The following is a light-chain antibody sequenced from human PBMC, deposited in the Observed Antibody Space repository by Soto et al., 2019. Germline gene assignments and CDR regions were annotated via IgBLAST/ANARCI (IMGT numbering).Light chain of an antibody. CDR2: AAS. J-gene: IGKJ2*01. CDR1: QPIRRY. V-gene: IGKV1-39*01. Sequence: DIQMSQSPTSLSASVRDRVTITCRASQPIRRYLNWYQQKPGKAPKLLIFAASSLQGGVPSRFSGSGSGRDFTLIISSLQVEDFATYYCQQSYSTPYTFGQGTKLEIK. CDR3: QQSYSTPYT.